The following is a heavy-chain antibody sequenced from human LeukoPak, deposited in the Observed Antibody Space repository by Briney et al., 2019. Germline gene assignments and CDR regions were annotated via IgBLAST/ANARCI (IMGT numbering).Heavy chain of an antibody. CDR2: ISWDGGST. V-gene: IGHV3-43D*03. CDR1: GFTFDDYA. CDR3: AKDDSSSRGGYFDY. Sequence: GGSLRLSCAASGFTFDDYAMHWVRQAPEKGLEWVSLISWDGGSTYYADSVKGRFTISRDNSKNSLYLQMNSLRAEDTALYYCAKDDSSSRGGYFDYWGQGTLVTVSS. D-gene: IGHD6-13*01. J-gene: IGHJ4*02.